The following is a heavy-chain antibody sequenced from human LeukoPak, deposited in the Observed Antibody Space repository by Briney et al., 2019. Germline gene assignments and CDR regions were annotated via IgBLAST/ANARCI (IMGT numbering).Heavy chain of an antibody. V-gene: IGHV3-53*01. D-gene: IGHD5-18*01. CDR3: ARRGYHDYTGFDY. CDR2: IYSGGST. J-gene: IGHJ4*02. Sequence: GGSLRLSCAASGFTVSSNYMSWVRQAPGKGLEWVSVIYSGGSTYYADSVKGGFTISRDNSKNSLYLQMKSLRAEDTALYYCARRGYHDYTGFDYWGQGTLVTVSS. CDR1: GFTVSSNY.